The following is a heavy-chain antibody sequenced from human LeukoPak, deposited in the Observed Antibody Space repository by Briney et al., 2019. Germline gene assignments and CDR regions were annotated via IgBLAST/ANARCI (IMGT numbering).Heavy chain of an antibody. V-gene: IGHV1-69*05. CDR2: IIPIFGTA. CDR1: GGTFSSYA. Sequence: SVKVSCKASGGTFSSYAISWVRQAPGQGLEWVGRIIPIFGTAYYAQTFQGRVTLTTDKSTSTAYMELSSLRSEDTAVYYCAREPHPHRTHSPETNYFDYWGQGTLVTVSS. J-gene: IGHJ4*02. CDR3: AREPHPHRTHSPETNYFDY. D-gene: IGHD1-14*01.